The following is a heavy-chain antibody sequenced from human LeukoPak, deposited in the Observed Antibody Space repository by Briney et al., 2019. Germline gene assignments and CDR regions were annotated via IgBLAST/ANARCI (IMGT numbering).Heavy chain of an antibody. CDR3: ARGPSGTFYYYYMDV. Sequence: GASVKVSCKASGYTFTDYDINWVRQATGQGLEWMGWMNPNSGATGYAEKFQGRVTMTRSTSISVAYMELSSLTSEDTAVYYCARGPSGTFYYYYMDVWGKGTTVTVSS. V-gene: IGHV1-8*01. CDR1: GYTFTDYD. J-gene: IGHJ6*03. CDR2: MNPNSGAT. D-gene: IGHD6-13*01.